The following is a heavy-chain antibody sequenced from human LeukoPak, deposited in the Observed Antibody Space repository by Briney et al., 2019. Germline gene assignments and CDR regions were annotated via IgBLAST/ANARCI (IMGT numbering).Heavy chain of an antibody. Sequence: GGSLRLSCAASGFTFSSYAMHWVRQAPGKGLEWVAVISYDGSNKYYADSVKGRFTISRDNSKNTLYLQMNSLRAEDTAVYYCARAAIWFGEFPPDYWGQGTLVTVSS. V-gene: IGHV3-30*04. D-gene: IGHD3-10*01. CDR2: ISYDGSNK. CDR3: ARAAIWFGEFPPDY. CDR1: GFTFSSYA. J-gene: IGHJ4*02.